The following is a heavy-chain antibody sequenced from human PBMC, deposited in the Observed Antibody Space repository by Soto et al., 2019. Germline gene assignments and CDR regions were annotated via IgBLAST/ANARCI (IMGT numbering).Heavy chain of an antibody. J-gene: IGHJ6*03. CDR2: IRASGVST. CDR1: GFTFSNYG. V-gene: IGHV3-23*01. Sequence: GGSLRLSCAASGFTFSNYGMTWVRQAPGKGQEWVSGIRASGVSTYYAVSVKGRFTISRHNSKSTLYLHMSSLRAEDTAMHYCAKQPYRDPYYYMDVWGKGTTVTLSS. CDR3: AKQPYRDPYYYMDV. D-gene: IGHD4-17*01.